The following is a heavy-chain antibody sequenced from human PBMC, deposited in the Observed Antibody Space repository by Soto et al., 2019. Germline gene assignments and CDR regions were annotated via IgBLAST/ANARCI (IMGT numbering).Heavy chain of an antibody. CDR1: GGTFSSQT. J-gene: IGHJ3*02. Sequence: QVQLVQSGAEVKEPGSSVKVSCKVSGGTFSSQTINWVRQVPGQGLEWMGSVIPIIGEGKYAQSFLGRVTITADRSTSTAYMELSSLRSEDTALYYCARPAVNDLDADSSAFDIWGQGTMVTVSS. D-gene: IGHD1-1*01. CDR3: ARPAVNDLDADSSAFDI. V-gene: IGHV1-69*02. CDR2: VIPIIGEG.